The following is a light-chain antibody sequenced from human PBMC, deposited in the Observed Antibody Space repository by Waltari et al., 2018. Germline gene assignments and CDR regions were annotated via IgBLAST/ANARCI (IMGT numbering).Light chain of an antibody. Sequence: DIQMTQSPSTLSASVGDRVTITCRASQSISSWLAWYQQKPGKAPKLLIYRASTLESGVPSRFSGSGSGTDFTLTISILQPDDFATYYCQHPTWTFGQGTKVEVK. CDR3: QHPTWT. V-gene: IGKV1-5*03. J-gene: IGKJ1*01. CDR2: RAS. CDR1: QSISSW.